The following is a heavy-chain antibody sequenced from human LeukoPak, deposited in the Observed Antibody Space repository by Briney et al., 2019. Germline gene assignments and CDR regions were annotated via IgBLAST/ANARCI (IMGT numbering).Heavy chain of an antibody. CDR3: VTGYCSGGTCYFDC. Sequence: GRSLRLSCAASGFTFDDYAMHWIRQAPGKGLEWVSGISWNSGSIGYADSVKGRFTISRDNAKNSLHLQMNSLRSEDMALYYCVTGYCSGGTCYFDCWGQGTVVTVSS. CDR2: ISWNSGSI. CDR1: GFTFDDYA. D-gene: IGHD2-15*01. V-gene: IGHV3-9*03. J-gene: IGHJ4*02.